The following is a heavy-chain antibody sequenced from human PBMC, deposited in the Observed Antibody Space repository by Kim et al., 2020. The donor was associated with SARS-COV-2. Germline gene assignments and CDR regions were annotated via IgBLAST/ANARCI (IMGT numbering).Heavy chain of an antibody. CDR2: ISNVGSST. CDR3: ARDSSTIKDSKIFYYYGMDL. CDR1: GFSFSNYY. J-gene: IGHJ6*02. Sequence: GGSLRLSCAASGFSFSNYYMTWIRQAPGKGLEWISHISNVGSSTYYADSVKGRFTISRDNAQNSLFLQMNSLRAEDTAVYYCARDSSTIKDSKIFYYYGMDLWGQGTTVTVSS. V-gene: IGHV3-11*01. D-gene: IGHD2-15*01.